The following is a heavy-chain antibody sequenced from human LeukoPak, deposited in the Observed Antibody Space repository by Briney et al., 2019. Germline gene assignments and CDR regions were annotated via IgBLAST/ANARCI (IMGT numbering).Heavy chain of an antibody. V-gene: IGHV3-21*01. Sequence: GGSLRLFCAACGFTFSSYSMNWVRQATGKGLEGVSSISSSNRYIYYADSVKRRFTISRDNAKNSLYLQMNSLRAEDTAVYYCARDFNTENAFDIWGQGTMVTVSS. D-gene: IGHD2-2*02. J-gene: IGHJ3*02. CDR3: ARDFNTENAFDI. CDR1: GFTFSSYS. CDR2: ISSSNRYI.